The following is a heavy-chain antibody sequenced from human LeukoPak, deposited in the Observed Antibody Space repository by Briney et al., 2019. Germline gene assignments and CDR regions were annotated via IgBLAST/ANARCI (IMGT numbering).Heavy chain of an antibody. Sequence: GGSLRLSCAASGFMFRDAAMTWVRQAPGKGLEWVSLIASSGLNTYYADSVRGRFTISRDNSKNTLSLQMNSLRVEDTAIYYCARDIELSAWGLGTLVTVSS. CDR2: IASSGLNT. CDR3: ARDIELSA. D-gene: IGHD5-12*01. J-gene: IGHJ3*01. V-gene: IGHV3-23*01. CDR1: GFMFRDAA.